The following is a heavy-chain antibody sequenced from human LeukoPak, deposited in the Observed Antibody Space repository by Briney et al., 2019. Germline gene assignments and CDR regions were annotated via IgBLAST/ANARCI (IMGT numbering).Heavy chain of an antibody. Sequence: GGSLRLSCAASGFTFSSYGIHWVRQAPGKGLEWVAVISYDGSNKYYADSVKGRFTISRDNSKNTLYLQMDSLRAEDTAVYYCVGTAESFSMVRGAHPPNDYYYMDVWGKGTTVTVSS. D-gene: IGHD3-10*01. V-gene: IGHV3-30*03. CDR1: GFTFSSYG. CDR3: VGTAESFSMVRGAHPPNDYYYMDV. J-gene: IGHJ6*03. CDR2: ISYDGSNK.